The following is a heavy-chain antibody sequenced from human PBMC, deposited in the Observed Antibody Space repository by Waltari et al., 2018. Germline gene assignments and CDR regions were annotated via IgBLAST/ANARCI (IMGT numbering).Heavy chain of an antibody. CDR2: TYYRSQWRN. J-gene: IGHJ3*02. V-gene: IGHV6-1*01. CDR3: ARGKFTAFDI. Sequence: QVQLQQSGPGLVKPSQTLSLTCAVSGDSLFTPSVAWNWIRQSPSRGLEGLGRTYYRSQWRNDYALSVKGRITVNPDTSKNHFSLQLDSVTPDDTAVYYCARGKFTAFDIWGQGTMVTVSS. CDR1: GDSLFTPSVA.